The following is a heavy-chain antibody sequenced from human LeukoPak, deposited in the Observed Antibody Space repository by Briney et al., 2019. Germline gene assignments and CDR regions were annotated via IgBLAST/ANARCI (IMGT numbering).Heavy chain of an antibody. J-gene: IGHJ4*02. V-gene: IGHV1-69*01. CDR1: GFTFSSYA. D-gene: IGHD2-15*01. Sequence: GGSLRLSCAASGFTFSSYAISWVRQAPGQGLEWMGGIIPIFGTANYAQKFQGRVTITADESTSTAYMELSSLRSEDTAVYYCARDDPGGFDYWGQGTLVTVSS. CDR2: IIPIFGTA. CDR3: ARDDPGGFDY.